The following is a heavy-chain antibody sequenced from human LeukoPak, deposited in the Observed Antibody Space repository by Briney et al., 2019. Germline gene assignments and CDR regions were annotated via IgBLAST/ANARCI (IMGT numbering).Heavy chain of an antibody. V-gene: IGHV1-2*02. CDR2: INPNSGGT. CDR1: GYTFTGYY. CDR3: AREGGTNGNYDYVWGSYRYQDWFDP. J-gene: IGHJ5*02. Sequence: ASVKVSCKASGYTFTGYYMHWVRQAPGQGLEWMGWINPNSGGTNYAQKFQGRVTMTRDTFISTAYMELSRLRSDDTAVYYCAREGGTNGNYDYVWGSYRYQDWFDPWGQGTLVTVSS. D-gene: IGHD3-16*02.